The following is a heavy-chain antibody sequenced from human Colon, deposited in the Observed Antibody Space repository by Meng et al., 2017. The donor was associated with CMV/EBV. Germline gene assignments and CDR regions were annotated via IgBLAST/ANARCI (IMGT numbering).Heavy chain of an antibody. CDR3: ARAQYTYGYWIFDY. CDR1: GGSISSYY. CDR2: IYPSGFP. Sequence: QVQLQESGPGLVKPSEPLSLSCTVSGGSISSYYWSWIRQPAGKGLEWIGRIYPSGFPKYKPSLESRVTMSADTSKNQISLKLTSVTAADTAVYYCARAQYTYGYWIFDYWGQGTLVTASS. V-gene: IGHV4-4*07. D-gene: IGHD5-18*01. J-gene: IGHJ4*02.